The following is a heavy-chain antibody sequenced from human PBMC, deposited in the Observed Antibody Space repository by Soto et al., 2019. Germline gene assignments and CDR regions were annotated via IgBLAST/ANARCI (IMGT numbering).Heavy chain of an antibody. CDR2: ISAYNGNT. Sequence: GASVKVSCEASGYTFTSYGISWVRQAPGQGLEWMGWISAYNGNTNYAQKLQGRVTMATDTSTSTAYMELRSLRSDDTAVYYCARVWGYSYGYCFDPWGQGTLVTVSS. CDR1: GYTFTSYG. CDR3: ARVWGYSYGYCFDP. V-gene: IGHV1-18*04. D-gene: IGHD5-18*01. J-gene: IGHJ5*02.